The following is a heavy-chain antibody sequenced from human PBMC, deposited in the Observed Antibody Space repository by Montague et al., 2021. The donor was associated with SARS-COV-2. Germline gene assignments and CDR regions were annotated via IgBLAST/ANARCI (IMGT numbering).Heavy chain of an antibody. D-gene: IGHD6-19*01. V-gene: IGHV2-70*01. Sequence: PALVKPTQTLTLTCTFSGFSVSTSGLCVSWIRQPPGKALEWLALIVWDDDTYYSTSLKTRLAISKDTSKNQVVLTMTDMDPEDTGTYYCARIPEYSSGGGPDWYFDLWGRGTLVTVSS. CDR2: IVWDDDT. CDR3: ARIPEYSSGGGPDWYFDL. CDR1: GFSVSTSGLC. J-gene: IGHJ2*01.